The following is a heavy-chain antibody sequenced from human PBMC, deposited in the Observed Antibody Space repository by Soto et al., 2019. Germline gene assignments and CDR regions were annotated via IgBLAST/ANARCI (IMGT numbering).Heavy chain of an antibody. D-gene: IGHD4-17*01. Sequence: QVQLVQSGAEVKQPGASVKVSCKASGYTFTNYGFTWVRQAPGQGLEWLGWISTYNGNTKYAQKVQDRLTMTTDTSTSTANMELTSLRSDDTALYYCARTTVTASYYYMDVWGKGSTVTVSS. CDR3: ARTTVTASYYYMDV. V-gene: IGHV1-18*01. CDR2: ISTYNGNT. CDR1: GYTFTNYG. J-gene: IGHJ6*03.